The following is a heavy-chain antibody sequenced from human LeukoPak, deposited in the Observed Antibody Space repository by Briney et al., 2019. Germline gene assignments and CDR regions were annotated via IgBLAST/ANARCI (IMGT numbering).Heavy chain of an antibody. V-gene: IGHV4-34*01. D-gene: IGHD6-6*01. Sequence: SETLSLTCAVYGGSFSGYYWSWVRQPPGKGPEWIGEIDQSGSTNYNPSLKSRVTITIDTSKNQFSLKLSSVTAADTAVYYCARASEYSSSPPDYWGQGTLVTVSS. CDR2: IDQSGST. CDR3: ARASEYSSSPPDY. J-gene: IGHJ4*02. CDR1: GGSFSGYY.